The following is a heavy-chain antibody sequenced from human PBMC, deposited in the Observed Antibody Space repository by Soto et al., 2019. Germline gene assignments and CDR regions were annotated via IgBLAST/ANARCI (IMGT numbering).Heavy chain of an antibody. V-gene: IGHV4-59*12. CDR3: ARDLRIMITFGGVIALAY. D-gene: IGHD3-16*02. J-gene: IGHJ4*02. Sequence: SETLSLTCTVSGGSIRSYYWTWIRQPPGKGLEWLGYIFYSGSTFYNPSVKGRFTISRDNSKNTLYLQMNSLRAEDTAVYYCARDLRIMITFGGVIALAYWGQGTLVTVSS. CDR2: IFYSGST. CDR1: GGSIRSYY.